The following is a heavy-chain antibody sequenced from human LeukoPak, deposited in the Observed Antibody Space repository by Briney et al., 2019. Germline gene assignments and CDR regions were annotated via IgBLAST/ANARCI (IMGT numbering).Heavy chain of an antibody. CDR2: INPYNGKT. Sequence: ASVKVSCKASGYTFTTYGITWVRQAPGQGLEWMGWINPYNGKTNYAQMFQGRVTVTTDTSTSTVYMDLRSLRSDDTAVYYCAGISTSNYYYYGMDVWGQGTTVTVSS. CDR1: GYTFTTYG. D-gene: IGHD2-2*01. J-gene: IGHJ6*02. V-gene: IGHV1-18*01. CDR3: AGISTSNYYYYGMDV.